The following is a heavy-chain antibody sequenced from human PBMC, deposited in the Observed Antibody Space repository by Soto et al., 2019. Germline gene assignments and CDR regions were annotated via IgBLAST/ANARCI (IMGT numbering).Heavy chain of an antibody. J-gene: IGHJ6*02. V-gene: IGHV1-2*04. CDR3: AGEGIAAAGARDYYYGMDV. CDR2: INPNSGGT. D-gene: IGHD6-13*01. CDR1: GYTFTGYY. Sequence: QVQLVQSGAEVKKPGASVKVSCKASGYTFTGYYMHWVRQAPGQGLEWMGWINPNSGGTNYAQKFQGWVTMTRDTSISTAYMELSRLRSDDTAVYYCAGEGIAAAGARDYYYGMDVWGQGTTVTVSS.